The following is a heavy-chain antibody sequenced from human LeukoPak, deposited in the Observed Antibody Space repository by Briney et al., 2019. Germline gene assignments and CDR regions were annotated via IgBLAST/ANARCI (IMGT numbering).Heavy chain of an antibody. J-gene: IGHJ4*02. D-gene: IGHD4-17*01. V-gene: IGHV1-24*01. Sequence: ASVTVSCTVSGYTLTELSMHWVRQAPGQGLEWMGGFDPEDGETIYAQKFQGRVTMTEDTSTDTAYMELSSLRSEDTAVYYCATAHTVTTLVYWGQGTLVTVSS. CDR3: ATAHTVTTLVY. CDR2: FDPEDGET. CDR1: GYTLTELS.